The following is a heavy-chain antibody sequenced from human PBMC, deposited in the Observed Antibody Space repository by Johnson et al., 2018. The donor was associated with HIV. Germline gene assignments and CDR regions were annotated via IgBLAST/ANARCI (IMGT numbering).Heavy chain of an antibody. J-gene: IGHJ3*01. CDR2: ISYDGSNK. Sequence: VQLVESGGGVVQPGRSLRLSCAASGFTFSRYAMHWVRQAPGKGLEWVAVISYDGSNKYYADSVKGRFTISRDNSKNTLYLQMDSLRAEDTALYYCARDGGAYCGGDCFSDAFDLWGQGTMVTVSS. CDR1: GFTFSRYA. CDR3: ARDGGAYCGGDCFSDAFDL. V-gene: IGHV3-30-3*01. D-gene: IGHD2-21*02.